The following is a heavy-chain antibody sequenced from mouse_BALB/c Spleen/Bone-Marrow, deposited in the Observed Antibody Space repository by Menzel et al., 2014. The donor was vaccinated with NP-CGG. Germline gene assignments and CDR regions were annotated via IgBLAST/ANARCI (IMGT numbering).Heavy chain of an antibody. CDR3: AGGWLPSYAMDY. D-gene: IGHD2-2*01. CDR2: IDPANGNT. Sequence: VQLKESGAELVKPGASVKLSCTASGFNIKDTYMHWVKQRPEQGLEWIGRIDPANGNTKYDPKFQGKATITADTSSNTAYLQLSSLTSEDTDVYYCAGGWLPSYAMDYWGQGTSVTVSS. CDR1: GFNIKDTY. V-gene: IGHV14-3*02. J-gene: IGHJ4*01.